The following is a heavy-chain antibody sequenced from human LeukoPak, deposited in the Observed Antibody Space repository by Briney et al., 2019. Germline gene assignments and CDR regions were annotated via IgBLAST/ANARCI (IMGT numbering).Heavy chain of an antibody. V-gene: IGHV3-7*01. CDR3: AREQTPVIHYYFDS. J-gene: IGHJ4*02. Sequence: TGGSLRLSCAASGFTFSSYLMSWVRQAPGKGLEWVANIKQDGSDYYYVDSVKGRFTISRDNAKNSLYLQMNSLRAEDTAVYYCAREQTPVIHYYFDSWGQGTLVTVSS. CDR2: IKQDGSDY. D-gene: IGHD3-16*02. CDR1: GFTFSSYL.